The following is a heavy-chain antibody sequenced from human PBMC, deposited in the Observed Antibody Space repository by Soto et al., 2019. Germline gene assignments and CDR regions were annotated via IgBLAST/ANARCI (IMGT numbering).Heavy chain of an antibody. V-gene: IGHV3-15*01. J-gene: IGHJ4*02. CDR2: IKSKTDGGTT. D-gene: IGHD3-10*01. Sequence: PGGSLRLSCAASGFTFSNAWMSWVRQAPGKGLEWVGRIKSKTDGGTTDYAAPVKGRFTISRDDSKNTLYLQMNSLRTDDTAVYYCTVGSYYYDALPDYWGQGTLVTVSS. CDR1: GFTFSNAW. CDR3: TVGSYYYDALPDY.